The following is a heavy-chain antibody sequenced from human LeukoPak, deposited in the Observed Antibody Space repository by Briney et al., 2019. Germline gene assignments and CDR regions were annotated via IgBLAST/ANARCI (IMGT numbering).Heavy chain of an antibody. D-gene: IGHD4-17*01. J-gene: IGHJ4*02. CDR3: ARGDADFSDYYSDY. Sequence: ASVKVSCKASGYTFTGYYMHWVRQAPGQGLEWMGWINPNSGGTNYAQKFQGRVTMTRDTSISTAYMDLSRLRSDDTAVYYCARGDADFSDYYSDYWGQGALVTVSS. V-gene: IGHV1-2*02. CDR1: GYTFTGYY. CDR2: INPNSGGT.